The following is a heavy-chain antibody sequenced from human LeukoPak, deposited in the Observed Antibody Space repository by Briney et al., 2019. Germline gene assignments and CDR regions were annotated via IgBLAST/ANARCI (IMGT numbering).Heavy chain of an antibody. Sequence: ASVKVSCKASGYTFTSYYMHWVRQAPGQGLEWMGIINPSGGSTSYAQKFQGRVTMTEDTSTDTAYMELSSLRSEDTAVYYCARPTLEPAAGTNYYYYMDVWGKGTTVTVSS. CDR1: GYTFTSYY. D-gene: IGHD6-13*01. CDR3: ARPTLEPAAGTNYYYYMDV. V-gene: IGHV1-46*01. J-gene: IGHJ6*03. CDR2: INPSGGST.